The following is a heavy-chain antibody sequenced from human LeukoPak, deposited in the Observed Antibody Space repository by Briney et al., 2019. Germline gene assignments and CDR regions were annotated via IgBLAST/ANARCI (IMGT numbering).Heavy chain of an antibody. CDR3: AKDVSPNYYDSSGYYSIFDY. CDR2: IWYDGSDK. D-gene: IGHD3-22*01. CDR1: GFTFRTYG. Sequence: GGSLRLSCAASGFTFRTYGMHWVRQAPGKGLEWVAVIWYDGSDKYYADSVKGRFTISRDNSKNTLFLQMNSLRAEDTAVYYCAKDVSPNYYDSSGYYSIFDYWGQGTLVTVSS. J-gene: IGHJ4*02. V-gene: IGHV3-33*06.